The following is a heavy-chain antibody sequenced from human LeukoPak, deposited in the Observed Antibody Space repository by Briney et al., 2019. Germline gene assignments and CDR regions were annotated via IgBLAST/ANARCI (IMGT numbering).Heavy chain of an antibody. J-gene: IGHJ4*02. D-gene: IGHD3-3*01. CDR3: ATYYDFWSGYYTYYFDY. CDR2: INPNSGGT. Sequence: ASVKVSCKASGYTFTGYYMHWVRQAPGQALEWMGRINPNSGGTNYAQKFQGRVTMTRDTSISTAYMELSRLRSDDTAVYYCATYYDFWSGYYTYYFDYWGQGTLVTVS. V-gene: IGHV1-2*06. CDR1: GYTFTGYY.